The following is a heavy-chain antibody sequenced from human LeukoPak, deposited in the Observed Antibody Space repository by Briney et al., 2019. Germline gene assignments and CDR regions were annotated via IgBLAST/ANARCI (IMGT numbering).Heavy chain of an antibody. V-gene: IGHV3-9*01. CDR1: GFTFDDYA. CDR3: AKDAGISVAGPFDF. D-gene: IGHD6-19*01. J-gene: IGHJ4*02. CDR2: ISWNSGTI. Sequence: GRSQRLSCAASGFTFDDYAMHWVRQAPGKGLEWVSGISWNSGTIAYADSVKGRFTISRDNAKNSLYLQMNSLRAEDTALYYCAKDAGISVAGPFDFWGQGALVSVSS.